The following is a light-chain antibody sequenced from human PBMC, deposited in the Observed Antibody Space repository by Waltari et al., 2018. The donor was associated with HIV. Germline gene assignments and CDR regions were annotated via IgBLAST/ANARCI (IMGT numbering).Light chain of an antibody. CDR2: DVS. CDR3: CSYAGSYTLV. J-gene: IGLJ2*01. CDR1: SSDFGGYNY. V-gene: IGLV2-11*01. Sequence: QSALTQPRSVSGSPGQSVTISCTGTSSDFGGYNYVTWYQHPPGKGPKLMIYDVSNRPSGVPDRFSGSKSGNTASLTISGLQAEDEADYYCCSYAGSYTLVFGGGTTLTVL.